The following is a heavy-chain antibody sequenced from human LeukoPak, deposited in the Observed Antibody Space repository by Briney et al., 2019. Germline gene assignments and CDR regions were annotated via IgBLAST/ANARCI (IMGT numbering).Heavy chain of an antibody. V-gene: IGHV4-59*01. Sequence: PSETLSLTCTVSGGSISSYYWSWIRQPPGKGLEWIGYIYYSGSTNYNPSLKSRVTISVDTSKNQFSLKLSSVTAADTAVYYCARVPVAGTFSDYWGQGTLVTVSS. CDR1: GGSISSYY. CDR2: IYYSGST. CDR3: ARVPVAGTFSDY. J-gene: IGHJ4*02. D-gene: IGHD6-19*01.